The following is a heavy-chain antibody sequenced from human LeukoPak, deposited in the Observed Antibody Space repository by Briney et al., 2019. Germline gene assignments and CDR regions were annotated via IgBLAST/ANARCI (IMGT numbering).Heavy chain of an antibody. CDR1: GGSFSGYY. D-gene: IGHD6-13*01. V-gene: IGHV4-34*01. CDR3: AREGGESSSWTTNWFDP. Sequence: SETLSLTCAVYGGSFSGYYWSWIRQPPGKGLEWIGEINHSGSTNYNPSLKSRVTISVDTSKNQVSLKLNSVTAADTAVYYCAREGGESSSWTTNWFDPWGQGTLVTVSS. J-gene: IGHJ5*02. CDR2: INHSGST.